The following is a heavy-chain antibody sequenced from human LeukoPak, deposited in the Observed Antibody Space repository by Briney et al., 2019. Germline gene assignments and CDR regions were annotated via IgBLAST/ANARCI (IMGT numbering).Heavy chain of an antibody. CDR3: ARESLYGGNSFDY. D-gene: IGHD4-23*01. V-gene: IGHV3-74*01. Sequence: GGSLRLSCAASGFTFSSYWMNWVRQAPGKGLVWVSRIASDGSSTTYADSVKGRFTISRDNAKNSLYLQMNSLRAEDTAVYYCARESLYGGNSFDYWGQGTLVTVSS. J-gene: IGHJ4*02. CDR2: IASDGSST. CDR1: GFTFSSYW.